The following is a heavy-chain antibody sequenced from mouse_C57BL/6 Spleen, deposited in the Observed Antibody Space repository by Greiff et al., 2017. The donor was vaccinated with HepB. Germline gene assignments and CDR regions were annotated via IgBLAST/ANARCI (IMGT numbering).Heavy chain of an antibody. J-gene: IGHJ3*01. CDR1: GYSITSGYY. Sequence: EVQLQQSGPGLVNPSQSLSLTCSVTGYSITSGYYWTWIRQFPGNKLEWMGYISYDGSNNYNPSLKNRSSITRDTSKNQCFLKLNSVTTEDTATYYCARGYDYGGWFAYWGQGTLVTVSA. V-gene: IGHV3-6*01. CDR3: ARGYDYGGWFAY. CDR2: ISYDGSN. D-gene: IGHD2-4*01.